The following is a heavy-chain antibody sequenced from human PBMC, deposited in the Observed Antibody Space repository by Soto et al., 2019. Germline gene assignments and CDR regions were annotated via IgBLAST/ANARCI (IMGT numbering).Heavy chain of an antibody. CDR3: ARDRVFGSSSFTVIIDY. CDR2: ISYDGSNK. V-gene: IGHV3-30*14. Sequence: QVQLVESGGGVVQPGRSLRLSCAASGFTFSSYAMHWVRQAPGKGLEWVAVISYDGSNKYYADSVKGRFTISRDNSKNTLYLQMNSLRAEDTAVYYCARDRVFGSSSFTVIIDYWGQGTLVTVSS. CDR1: GFTFSSYA. D-gene: IGHD6-6*01. J-gene: IGHJ4*02.